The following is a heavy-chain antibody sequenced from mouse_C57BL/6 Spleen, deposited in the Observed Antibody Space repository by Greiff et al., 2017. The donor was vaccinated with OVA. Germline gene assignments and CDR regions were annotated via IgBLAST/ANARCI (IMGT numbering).Heavy chain of an antibody. V-gene: IGHV1-54*01. J-gene: IGHJ4*01. CDR1: GYAFTNYL. D-gene: IGHD2-1*01. Sequence: QVQLQQSGAELVRPGTSVTVSCKASGYAFTNYLIEWVKQRPGQGLEWIGVINPGSGGTNYNEKFKGKATLTADKSSSTAYMQLSSLTSEDSAVYFCARGSGNYPMDYWGQGTSVTVAS. CDR2: INPGSGGT. CDR3: ARGSGNYPMDY.